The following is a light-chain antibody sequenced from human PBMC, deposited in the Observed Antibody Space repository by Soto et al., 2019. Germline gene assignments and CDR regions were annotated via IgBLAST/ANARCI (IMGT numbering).Light chain of an antibody. V-gene: IGLV2-14*03. J-gene: IGLJ1*01. CDR3: SSHTSGSTLV. CDR1: FSDVGGYHY. CDR2: DVT. Sequence: QSVLTQPASVSGSPGQSIAISCTGTFSDVGGYHYVSWYQQHPDKAPKLMIYDVTKRPSGVSNRFSGSKSGNTASLTISGLQPEDEADYYCSSHTSGSTLVFGSGTKLTVL.